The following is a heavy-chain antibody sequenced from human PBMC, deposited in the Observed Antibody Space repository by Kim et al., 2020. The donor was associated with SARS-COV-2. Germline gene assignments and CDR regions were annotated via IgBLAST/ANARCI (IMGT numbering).Heavy chain of an antibody. CDR1: GFIFSNYG. CDR3: VKEALVRRSTWDDS. D-gene: IGHD2-2*01. CDR2: VSYDGKVQ. V-gene: IGHV3-30*18. J-gene: IGHJ4*02. Sequence: GGSLRLSCAASGFIFSNYGMHWLRQAPGKGLEWVAVVSYDGKVQYYGDSVKGRFTISRDNSKNTVYLQMNSLSVEDTAVYFCVKEALVRRSTWDDSWGQGTLVTVSS.